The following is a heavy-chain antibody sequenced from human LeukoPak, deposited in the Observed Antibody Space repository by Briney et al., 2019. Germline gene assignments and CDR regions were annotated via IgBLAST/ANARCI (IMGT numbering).Heavy chain of an antibody. CDR3: AAAPQTYRYLGY. CDR2: ISTDSSTI. Sequence: GGSLRLSCAASGFTFSSYSMNWVRQAPGKGLEWISYISTDSSTIDYADSVKGRFTISRDNAKNSLYLQMNILRAEDTAVYYCAAAPQTYRYLGYWGQGTLVTVSS. D-gene: IGHD3-16*02. V-gene: IGHV3-48*01. J-gene: IGHJ4*02. CDR1: GFTFSSYS.